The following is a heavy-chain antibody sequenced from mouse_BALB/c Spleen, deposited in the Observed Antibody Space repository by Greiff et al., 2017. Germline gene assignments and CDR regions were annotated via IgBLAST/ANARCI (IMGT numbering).Heavy chain of an antibody. J-gene: IGHJ1*01. V-gene: IGHV1-87*01. CDR2: IYPGDGDT. Sequence: VKLVESGAELARPGASVKLSCKASGYTFTSYWMQWVKQRPGQGLEWIGAIYPGDGDTRYTQKFKGKATLTADKSSSTAYMQLSSLASEDSAVYYCARWRVWYFDVWGAGTTVTVSS. D-gene: IGHD2-3*01. CDR1: GYTFTSYW. CDR3: ARWRVWYFDV.